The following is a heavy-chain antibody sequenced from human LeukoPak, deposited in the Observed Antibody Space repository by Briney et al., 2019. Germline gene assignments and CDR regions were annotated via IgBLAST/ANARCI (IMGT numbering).Heavy chain of an antibody. J-gene: IGHJ4*02. D-gene: IGHD5-18*01. Sequence: SETLSLTCTVSGYSISSGYFWGWIRQPPGKGLEWIGSIYYSGSTYYNPSLKSRVTISVDTSKNQFSLKLSSVTAADTAVYYCARSGALVYSYGFMEFDYWGQGTLVTVSS. CDR1: GYSISSGYF. CDR2: IYYSGST. V-gene: IGHV4-38-2*02. CDR3: ARSGALVYSYGFMEFDY.